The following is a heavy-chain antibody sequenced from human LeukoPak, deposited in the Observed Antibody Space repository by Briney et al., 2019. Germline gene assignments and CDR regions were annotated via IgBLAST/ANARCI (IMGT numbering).Heavy chain of an antibody. J-gene: IGHJ4*02. CDR3: ASPDSSGYHYDY. CDR2: INHSGST. V-gene: IGHV4-34*01. Sequence: PSETLSLTCAVYGGSFSGYYWSWIRQPPGKGLEWIGEINHSGSTNYNPSLKSRVTISVDTSKNQFSLKLSSVTAADTAVYYCASPDSSGYHYDYWGQGTLVTVSS. D-gene: IGHD3-22*01. CDR1: GGSFSGYY.